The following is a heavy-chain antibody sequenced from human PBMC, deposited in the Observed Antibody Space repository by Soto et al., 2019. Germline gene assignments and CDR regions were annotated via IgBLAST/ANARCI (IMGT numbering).Heavy chain of an antibody. V-gene: IGHV3-66*01. Sequence: HPGGSLRLSCAASGFTVSSNYMSWVRQAPGKGLEWVSVIYSGGSTYYADSVKGRFTISRDNSKNTLYLQMNSLRAEDTAVYYCARDITDYYGSGSYYSGYWGQGTLVTVSS. D-gene: IGHD3-10*01. J-gene: IGHJ4*02. CDR2: IYSGGST. CDR1: GFTVSSNY. CDR3: ARDITDYYGSGSYYSGY.